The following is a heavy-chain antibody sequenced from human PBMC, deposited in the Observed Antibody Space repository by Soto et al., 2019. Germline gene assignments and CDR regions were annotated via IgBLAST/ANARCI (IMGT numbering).Heavy chain of an antibody. D-gene: IGHD3-22*01. CDR3: ARRKGDYYDSSGYHYYFDY. Sequence: ASVKVSCKASGYTFTDYYVHWVRQAPGQGLEWMGWINPNSGGTKSAQKFQGRVTMTRDTSISTAYMELSRLRSDDTAVYYCARRKGDYYDSSGYHYYFDYWGQGTLVTVSS. CDR2: INPNSGGT. CDR1: GYTFTDYY. V-gene: IGHV1-2*02. J-gene: IGHJ4*02.